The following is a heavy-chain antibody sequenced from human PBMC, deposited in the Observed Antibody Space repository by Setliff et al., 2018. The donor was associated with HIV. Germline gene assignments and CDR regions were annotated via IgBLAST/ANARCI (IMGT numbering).Heavy chain of an antibody. CDR3: ASCMAGHYYYYMDV. V-gene: IGHV1-69*10. D-gene: IGHD6-19*01. Sequence: GASVKVSCKASGGTFSTYAISWVRQAPGQGLEWMGGIIPILGEAKYAQKFQGRVTMTTDISTSTAWTSTSTAYMELRSLRSDDTAVYYCASCMAGHYYYYMDVWGKGTTVTVSS. J-gene: IGHJ6*03. CDR2: IIPILGEA. CDR1: GGTFSTYA.